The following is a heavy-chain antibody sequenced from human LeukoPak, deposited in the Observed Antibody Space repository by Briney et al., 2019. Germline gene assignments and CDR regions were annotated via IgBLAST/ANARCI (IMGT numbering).Heavy chain of an antibody. Sequence: GGSLRLSCAASGFTFSTYAMTWVRQAPGRGLEWVSTIRGSGGSTYYADSVKGRFTISRDISKSTVYLQMNSLRAEDTAVYYCAKEKYYYDTSGYYPFDYWGQGTLVTVSS. V-gene: IGHV3-23*01. D-gene: IGHD3-22*01. J-gene: IGHJ4*02. CDR1: GFTFSTYA. CDR3: AKEKYYYDTSGYYPFDY. CDR2: IRGSGGST.